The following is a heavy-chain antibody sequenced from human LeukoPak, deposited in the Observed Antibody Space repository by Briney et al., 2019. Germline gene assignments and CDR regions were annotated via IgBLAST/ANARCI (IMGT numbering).Heavy chain of an antibody. Sequence: ASVKVSCKASGGTFSSYAISWVRQAPGQGLEWMGGIIPIFGTANYAQKFQGRVTITADESTSTAYMELSSLRSEDTAVYYCARDRDGYGYFDYWGQGTLVTVSS. CDR1: GGTFSSYA. D-gene: IGHD5-12*01. J-gene: IGHJ4*02. CDR3: ARDRDGYGYFDY. V-gene: IGHV1-69*13. CDR2: IIPIFGTA.